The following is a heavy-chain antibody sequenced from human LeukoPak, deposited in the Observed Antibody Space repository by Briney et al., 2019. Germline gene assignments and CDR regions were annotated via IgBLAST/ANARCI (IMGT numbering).Heavy chain of an antibody. Sequence: GGSLRLSCAASGFTFSTYGMHWVRQAPGKGLEYVSAISSNGGSTYYADSVKGRFTISRDNSKNTLYLQMSSLRAEDTAVYYCVKESIAAAGGAFDIWGQGTMVTVSS. V-gene: IGHV3-64D*09. D-gene: IGHD6-13*01. CDR3: VKESIAAAGGAFDI. CDR1: GFTFSTYG. J-gene: IGHJ3*02. CDR2: ISSNGGST.